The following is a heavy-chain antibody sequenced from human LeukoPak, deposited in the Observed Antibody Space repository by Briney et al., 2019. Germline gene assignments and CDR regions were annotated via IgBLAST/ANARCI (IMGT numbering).Heavy chain of an antibody. CDR1: GGSISSGDYY. D-gene: IGHD6-19*01. Sequence: SQTLSLTCTVSGGSISSGDYYWSWIRQPPGKGLEWIGYIYYSGSTNYNPSLKSRVTISVDPSKNQFSLKLSSVTAADTAVYYCASLRYLGSGEDQEYFQHWGQGTLVTVSS. V-gene: IGHV4-61*08. CDR2: IYYSGST. J-gene: IGHJ1*01. CDR3: ASLRYLGSGEDQEYFQH.